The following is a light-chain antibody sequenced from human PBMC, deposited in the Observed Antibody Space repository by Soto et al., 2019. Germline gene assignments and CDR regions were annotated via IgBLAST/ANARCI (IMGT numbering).Light chain of an antibody. V-gene: IGKV1-8*01. CDR2: AAS. CDR1: QGISSY. CDR3: QQYYSYPRT. Sequence: AIRMTQSPSSLSASTGDRVTITCRASQGISSYLAWYQQKPGNAPKLLIYAASTLQSGVPSRFSGRGSGTDFTLTISCLQSEDFATYYCQQYYSYPRTFGQGTKLEIK. J-gene: IGKJ2*01.